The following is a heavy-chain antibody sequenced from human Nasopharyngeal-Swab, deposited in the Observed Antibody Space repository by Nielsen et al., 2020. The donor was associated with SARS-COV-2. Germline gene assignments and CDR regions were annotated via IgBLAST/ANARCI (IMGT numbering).Heavy chain of an antibody. CDR3: PLFFPFFDSSGYNYYYYYYMDV. V-gene: IGHV3-23*01. CDR2: ISGSGGST. J-gene: IGHJ6*03. Sequence: GESLKISCAASGFTFSSYAMSWVRQAPGKGLEWVSAISGSGGSTYYADSVKGRFTISRDNSKNTLYLQMNSLRAEDKAGYYLPLFFPFFDSSGYNYYYYYYMDVWGKGTTVTVSS. CDR1: GFTFSSYA. D-gene: IGHD3-22*01.